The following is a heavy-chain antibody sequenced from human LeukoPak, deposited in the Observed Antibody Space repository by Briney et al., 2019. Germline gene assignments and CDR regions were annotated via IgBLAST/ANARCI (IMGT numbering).Heavy chain of an antibody. CDR2: INPHSGGT. J-gene: IGHJ5*02. CDR3: ARVYSSSWGWFDP. CDR1: GYTFTGYY. D-gene: IGHD6-13*01. V-gene: IGHV1-2*02. Sequence: GASVKVSCKASGYTFTGYYMYWVRQAPGQGLEWMGWINPHSGGTNYAQKFQGRVTMTRDTSISTAYMGLSKLRSDDTAVYYCARVYSSSWGWFDPWGQGTLVTVSS.